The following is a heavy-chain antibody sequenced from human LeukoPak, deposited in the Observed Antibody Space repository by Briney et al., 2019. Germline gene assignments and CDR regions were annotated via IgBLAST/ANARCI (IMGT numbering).Heavy chain of an antibody. CDR2: ISSSSSSYI. D-gene: IGHD2-2*02. J-gene: IGHJ4*02. Sequence: GGSLRLSCAASGFTFSSYSMNWVRQAPGKGLEWVSSISSSSSSYIYYADSVKGRFTISRDNAKNSLYLQMNSLRAEDTAVYYCARALGSTSCYNVYWGQGTLVTVSS. CDR1: GFTFSSYS. CDR3: ARALGSTSCYNVY. V-gene: IGHV3-21*01.